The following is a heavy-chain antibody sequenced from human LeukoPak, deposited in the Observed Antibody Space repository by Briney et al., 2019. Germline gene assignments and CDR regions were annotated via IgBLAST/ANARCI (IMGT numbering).Heavy chain of an antibody. Sequence: SETLSLTCTVSGGTMTNYYWSWIRQPAGKELEWIGRIYSSGSTNYNPSLKSRVTMSVDTSKNQFSLKLNSVTAADTAVYYCARDGGEDAFDIWGQGTMVTVSS. D-gene: IGHD3-16*01. V-gene: IGHV4-4*07. CDR2: IYSSGST. J-gene: IGHJ3*02. CDR3: ARDGGEDAFDI. CDR1: GGTMTNYY.